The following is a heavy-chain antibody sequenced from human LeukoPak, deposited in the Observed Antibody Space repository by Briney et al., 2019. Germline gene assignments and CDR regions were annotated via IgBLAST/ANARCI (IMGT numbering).Heavy chain of an antibody. CDR3: ARESSGWFFDY. V-gene: IGHV4-4*07. D-gene: IGHD6-19*01. CDR1: GGSISSSY. CDR2: IFTSGST. J-gene: IGHJ4*02. Sequence: PSETLSLTCTVPGGSISSSYWTWIRQPAGKGLEWIGRIFTSGSTKYNPSLKSRVTMSVDTSKNQFSLKLSSVTAADTAVYFCARESSGWFFDYWGQGTLVTVSS.